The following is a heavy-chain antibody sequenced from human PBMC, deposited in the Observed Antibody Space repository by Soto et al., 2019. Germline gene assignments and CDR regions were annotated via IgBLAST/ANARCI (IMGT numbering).Heavy chain of an antibody. CDR3: ARDRGRGFGAATPHRPWGCFDP. Sequence: SVKVSCKASGGTFSSYAISWVRQAPGQGLEWMGGIIPIFGTANYAQKFQGRVTITADASTSTAYMELSSLRSEDTAVYYCARDRGRGFGAATPHRPWGCFDPWGQAPLVTVSS. CDR1: GGTFSSYA. CDR2: IIPIFGTA. D-gene: IGHD2-15*01. V-gene: IGHV1-69*13. J-gene: IGHJ5*02.